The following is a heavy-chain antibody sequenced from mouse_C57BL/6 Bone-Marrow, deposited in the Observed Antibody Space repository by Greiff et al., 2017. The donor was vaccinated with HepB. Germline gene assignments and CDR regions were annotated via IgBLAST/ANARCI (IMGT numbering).Heavy chain of an antibody. V-gene: IGHV14-4*01. CDR2: IDPENGDT. D-gene: IGHD1-1*01. CDR1: GFNIKDDY. J-gene: IGHJ3*01. Sequence: EVKLQESGAELVRPGASVKLSCTASGFNIKDDYMHWVKQRPEQGLEWIGWIDPENGDTEYASKFQGKATITADTSSNTAYLQLSSLTSEDTAVYYCTTDFYYYGSSLPWFAYWGQGTLVTVSA. CDR3: TTDFYYYGSSLPWFAY.